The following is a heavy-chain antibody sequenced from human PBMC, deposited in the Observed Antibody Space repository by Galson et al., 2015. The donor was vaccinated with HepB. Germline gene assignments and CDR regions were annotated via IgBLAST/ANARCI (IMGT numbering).Heavy chain of an antibody. CDR2: IIPIFGIA. V-gene: IGHV1-69*13. J-gene: IGHJ5*02. CDR3: ARGYMGGSWWFDP. D-gene: IGHD3-16*01. CDR1: GGTFSSYA. Sequence: SVKVSCKASGGTFSSYAISWVRQAPGQGLEWMGGIIPIFGIANYAQKFQGRVTITADESTSTAYMELSSLRSEDTAVYYCARGYMGGSWWFDPWGQGTLVTVSS.